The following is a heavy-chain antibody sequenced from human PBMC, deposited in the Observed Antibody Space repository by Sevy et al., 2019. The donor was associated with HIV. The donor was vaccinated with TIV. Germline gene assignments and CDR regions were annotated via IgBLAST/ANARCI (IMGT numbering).Heavy chain of an antibody. V-gene: IGHV5-51*01. Sequence: GESLKISCQGSGYTFTSSWVDWVRQLPGKGLEWMGTIYPGDSDTRYSPSFQGQVTISVDKSTNTAFLQWASLRTSDTAMYYCARRTRDCDGDTCYANYFDIWGQGTLVTVSS. CDR1: GYTFTSSW. J-gene: IGHJ4*02. D-gene: IGHD2-21*01. CDR2: IYPGDSDT. CDR3: ARRTRDCDGDTCYANYFDI.